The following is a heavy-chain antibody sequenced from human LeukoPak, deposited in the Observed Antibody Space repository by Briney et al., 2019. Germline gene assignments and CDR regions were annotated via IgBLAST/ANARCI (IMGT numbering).Heavy chain of an antibody. CDR3: AREGIVVVPAAIRGYYYYMDV. CDR2: IKQDGSEK. CDR1: GFTFSSYW. Sequence: GGSLRLSCAASGFTFSSYWMSWVRQAPGKGLEWVANIKQDGSEKYYVDSVKGRFTISRDNAKNSLYLQMNSLRAEDTAVYYCAREGIVVVPAAIRGYYYYMDVWGKGTTVTVSS. V-gene: IGHV3-7*01. D-gene: IGHD2-2*02. J-gene: IGHJ6*03.